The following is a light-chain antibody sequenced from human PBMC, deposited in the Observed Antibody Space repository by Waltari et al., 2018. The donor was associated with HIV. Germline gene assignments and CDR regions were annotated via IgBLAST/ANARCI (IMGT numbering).Light chain of an antibody. CDR3: SSYTSSSTWV. CDR1: SSAVGGYNY. CDR2: DVS. V-gene: IGLV2-14*01. J-gene: IGLJ3*02. Sequence: QSALTQPASVSGSPGQSITIPCTGTSSAVGGYNYVPWYQQHPGKAPKLMIYDVSNRPSGVSNRFSGSKSGNTASLTISGLRAEDEADYYCSSYTSSSTWVFGGGTKLTVL.